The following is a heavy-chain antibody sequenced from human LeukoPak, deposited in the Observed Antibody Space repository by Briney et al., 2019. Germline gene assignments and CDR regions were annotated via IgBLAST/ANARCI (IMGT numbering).Heavy chain of an antibody. V-gene: IGHV3-30*03. Sequence: GGSLRLSCAASGFTFSSYSMNWVRQAPGKGLEWVAVISYDGSNKYYADSVKGRFTISRDNSKNTLYLQMNSLRAEDTAVYYCARGSLRMDIVVVVAATFDYWGQGTLVTVSS. CDR3: ARGSLRMDIVVVVAATFDY. CDR2: ISYDGSNK. J-gene: IGHJ4*02. D-gene: IGHD2-15*01. CDR1: GFTFSSYS.